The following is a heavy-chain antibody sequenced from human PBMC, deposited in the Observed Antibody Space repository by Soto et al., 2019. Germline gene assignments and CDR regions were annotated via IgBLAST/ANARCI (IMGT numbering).Heavy chain of an antibody. CDR2: IYWNDEQ. Sequence: QITLKESGATLVKPTQTLTLTCTFSGFSLTSGVVGVGWIRQPPGEALEWLTLIYWNDEQYYNPSLRNRLTITRDTSKNQLVLTMTNMDPVDTATYYCAHRLPGPSGYAVWGQGTTVTVSS. J-gene: IGHJ6*02. CDR1: GFSLTSGVVG. D-gene: IGHD2-8*01. CDR3: AHRLPGPSGYAV. V-gene: IGHV2-5*01.